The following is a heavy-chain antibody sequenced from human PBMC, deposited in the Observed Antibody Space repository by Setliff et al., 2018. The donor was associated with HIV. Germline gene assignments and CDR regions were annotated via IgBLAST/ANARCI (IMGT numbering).Heavy chain of an antibody. D-gene: IGHD3-16*01. Sequence: SETLSLTCAVYGGSFSGYFWGWIRQPPGKGLEWIGTIYYHGSTYYNPSLKSRVTISIDTSKNQFSLQLTSVTAADTAVYYCVNPSGAMGDLDSWGQGTLVTVSS. CDR1: GGSFSGYF. CDR3: VNPSGAMGDLDS. CDR2: IYYHGST. J-gene: IGHJ4*02. V-gene: IGHV4-34*01.